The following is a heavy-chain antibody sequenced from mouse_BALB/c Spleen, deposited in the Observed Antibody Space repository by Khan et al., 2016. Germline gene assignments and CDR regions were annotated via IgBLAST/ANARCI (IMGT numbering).Heavy chain of an antibody. J-gene: IGHJ3*01. Sequence: EVQLQESGPGLVKPSQSLSLTCTVTGYSITSDYAWNWIRQFPGNKLEWMGYISYSGSTSYNPSLKSRISITRDTSKNQFILQLNSVTTEDTATDYCARNGNRYERTWFAYWGQGTLVTVSA. CDR1: GYSITSDYA. D-gene: IGHD2-14*01. V-gene: IGHV3-2*02. CDR3: ARNGNRYERTWFAY. CDR2: ISYSGST.